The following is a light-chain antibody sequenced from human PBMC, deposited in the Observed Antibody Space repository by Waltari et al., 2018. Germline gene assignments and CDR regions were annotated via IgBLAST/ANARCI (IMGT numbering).Light chain of an antibody. CDR3: QQYDSSPLT. CDR2: GAS. Sequence: EIVLKQSPGTLSFSPGERATLPFRGTQTVRTTYLVWYQQKPGQAPTLLIYGASSRATGIPDRFSGSGSGTDFTLTISSLEPEDFAVYYCQQYDSSPLTFGRGTTVEIK. V-gene: IGKV3-20*01. CDR1: QTVRTTY. J-gene: IGKJ4*01.